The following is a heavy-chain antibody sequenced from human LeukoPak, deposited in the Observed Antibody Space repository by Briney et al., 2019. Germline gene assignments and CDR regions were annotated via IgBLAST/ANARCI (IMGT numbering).Heavy chain of an antibody. V-gene: IGHV3-48*04. Sequence: GRSLRLSCTGSGFSFRDHSMSWVRQSPGKGLEWISFIDSSSRIIFYAESVKGRFTISRDNAKNSLFLQMNSLRAEDTAVYYCARRVPNEVITDYFDYWGPGTLVTVSS. CDR3: ARRVPNEVITDYFDY. J-gene: IGHJ4*02. CDR2: IDSSSRII. D-gene: IGHD3-16*01. CDR1: GFSFRDHS.